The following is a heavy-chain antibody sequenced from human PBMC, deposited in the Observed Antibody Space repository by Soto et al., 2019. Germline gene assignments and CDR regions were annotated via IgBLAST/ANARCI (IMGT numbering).Heavy chain of an antibody. Sequence: GGSLRLSCAASGFTFSSYWMSWVRQAPGKGLEWVANIKQDGSEKYYVDSVKGRFTISRDNAKNSLYLQMNSLRAEDTAVYYCAVSQPACSYGYGYWGQGTLVTVSS. CDR1: GFTFSSYW. D-gene: IGHD5-18*01. J-gene: IGHJ4*02. CDR2: IKQDGSEK. CDR3: AVSQPACSYGYGY. V-gene: IGHV3-7*01.